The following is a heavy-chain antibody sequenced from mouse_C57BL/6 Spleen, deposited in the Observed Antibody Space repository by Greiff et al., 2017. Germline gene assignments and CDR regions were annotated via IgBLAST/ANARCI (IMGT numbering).Heavy chain of an antibody. CDR3: ARYIGRGGFDY. D-gene: IGHD3-3*01. CDR2: IRNKANGYTT. V-gene: IGHV7-3*01. Sequence: EVMLVESGGGLVQPGGSLSLSCAASGFTFTDYYMSWVRQPPGKALEWLGFIRNKANGYTTEYSASVKGRFTISRDNSQSILYLQMNALRAEDSATYYCARYIGRGGFDYWGQGTTLTVSS. CDR1: GFTFTDYY. J-gene: IGHJ2*01.